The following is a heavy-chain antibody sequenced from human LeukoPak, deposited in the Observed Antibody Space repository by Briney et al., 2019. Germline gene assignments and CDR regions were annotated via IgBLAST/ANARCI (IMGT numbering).Heavy chain of an antibody. CDR3: ARDRVYGSGSLDS. CDR2: IGGSGATI. CDR1: GFTFSNYA. D-gene: IGHD3-10*01. V-gene: IGHV3-23*01. Sequence: GGSLRLSCGASGFTFSNYAMSWVRQAPGKGLEWVSGIGGSGATIHYADSVKGRFTISRDNAKNTLYLQMNSLRVEDTAVYYCARDRVYGSGSLDSWGQGTLVTVSS. J-gene: IGHJ4*02.